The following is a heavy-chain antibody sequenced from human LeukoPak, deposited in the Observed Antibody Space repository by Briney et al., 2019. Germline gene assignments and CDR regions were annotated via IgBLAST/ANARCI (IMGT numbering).Heavy chain of an antibody. V-gene: IGHV3-23*01. CDR2: ISGNGGDA. CDR3: AKGAYHDD. D-gene: IGHD3-3*01. J-gene: IGHJ4*02. Sequence: GGSLRLFCAVSGISFSSHGMNWVRRAPGKGLEGVSTISGNGGDAYYADSVEGRFTISRDNSKNTLYLQMNSLRADDTAIYYCAKGAYHDDWGQGTLVTVSS. CDR1: GISFSSHG.